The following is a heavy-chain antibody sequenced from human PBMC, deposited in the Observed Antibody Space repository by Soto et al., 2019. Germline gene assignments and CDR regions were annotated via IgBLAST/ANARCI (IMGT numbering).Heavy chain of an antibody. CDR3: ARDGAVAXXXXXXY. CDR1: GYTFTSYA. J-gene: IGHJ4*02. CDR2: INAGNGNT. D-gene: IGHD6-19*01. V-gene: IGHV1-3*01. Sequence: QVQLAQSGAEVKKPGASVKVSCKASGYTFTSYAIHWVRQAPGQRLEWMGWINAGNGNTKFSQKFQHRVTITTDTTXXXXXXXLSSLXPXXXXXXXCARDGAVAXXXXXXYWGQG.